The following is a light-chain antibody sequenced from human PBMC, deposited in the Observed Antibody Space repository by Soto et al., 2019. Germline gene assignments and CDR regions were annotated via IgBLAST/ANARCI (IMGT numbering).Light chain of an antibody. V-gene: IGKV3-20*01. J-gene: IGKJ3*01. CDR2: GAS. CDR3: PQYGSSPFT. CDR1: QSVSSSY. Sequence: ESVLTQSPGTLSMSPGERATLSCRASQSVSSSYSAWYQQKPGQAPRLLIYGASRRATGIPDWFSGSGSGTDLSLTTSRLETEDFAVYYWPQYGSSPFTFGPGTKVDIK.